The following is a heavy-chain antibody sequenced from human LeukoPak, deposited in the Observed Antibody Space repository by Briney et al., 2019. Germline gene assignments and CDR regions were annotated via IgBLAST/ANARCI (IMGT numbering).Heavy chain of an antibody. CDR2: INPNSGGT. D-gene: IGHD3-10*01. Sequence: GASVKVSCKASGYTFTGYYMHWVRQAPGQGLEWMGWINPNSGGTNYVQKFQGRVTMTRDTSISTAYMELSRLRSDDTAVYYCARGFGTYYYYYYMDVWGKGTTVTVSS. V-gene: IGHV1-2*02. CDR3: ARGFGTYYYYYYMDV. CDR1: GYTFTGYY. J-gene: IGHJ6*03.